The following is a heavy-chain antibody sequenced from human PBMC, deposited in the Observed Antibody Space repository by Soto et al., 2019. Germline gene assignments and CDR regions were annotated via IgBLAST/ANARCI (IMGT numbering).Heavy chain of an antibody. Sequence: PGGSLRLSCAASGFTFSSYAIHWVRQAPGKGLEWVSSISSSSSYIYYADSVKGRFTISRDNAKNSLYLQMNSLRAEDTAVYYCARTYYDILTGSNWFDPWGQGTLVTVSS. D-gene: IGHD3-9*01. J-gene: IGHJ5*02. V-gene: IGHV3-21*01. CDR2: ISSSSSYI. CDR3: ARTYYDILTGSNWFDP. CDR1: GFTFSSYA.